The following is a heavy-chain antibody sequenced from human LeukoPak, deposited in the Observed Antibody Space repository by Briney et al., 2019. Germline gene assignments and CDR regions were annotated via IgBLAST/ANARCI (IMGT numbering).Heavy chain of an antibody. CDR1: GGSISSGGYY. CDR3: ARVKVSSGYYLGGIDY. D-gene: IGHD3-22*01. CDR2: IYYSGST. V-gene: IGHV4-30-4*08. J-gene: IGHJ4*02. Sequence: PSETLSLTCTVSGGSISSGGYYWSWIRQHPGKGLEWIGYIYYSGSTYYNPSLKSRVTISVDTSKNQFSLKLSSVTAADTAVYYCARVKVSSGYYLGGIDYWGQGTLVTVSS.